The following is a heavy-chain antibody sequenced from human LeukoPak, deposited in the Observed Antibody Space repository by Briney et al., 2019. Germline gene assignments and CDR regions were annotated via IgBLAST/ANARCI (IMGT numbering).Heavy chain of an antibody. CDR3: ARLPPTESSGWGRPFDY. Sequence: SETLSLTCTVSGGSISSSSYFWGWIRQPPGKGLEWIGSVYDSGSTYYNPSLKSRVTISVDTSKNQFSLKLSSVTAADTAVFYCARLPPTESSGWGRPFDYWGQGTLVTVST. CDR1: GGSISSSSYF. V-gene: IGHV4-39*01. CDR2: VYDSGST. D-gene: IGHD6-19*01. J-gene: IGHJ4*02.